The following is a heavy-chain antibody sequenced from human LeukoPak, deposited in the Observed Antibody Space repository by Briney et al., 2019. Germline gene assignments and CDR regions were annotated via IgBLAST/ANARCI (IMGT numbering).Heavy chain of an antibody. Sequence: SQTLSLTCTVSGGSISSYYWNWIRQPPGKGLEWIGYIYYSGSTNYNPSLKSRVTISVDTSKNQFSLNLNSVTAADTAVYYCARDVRPLIHAFDIWGQGTVVTVSS. J-gene: IGHJ3*02. CDR2: IYYSGST. CDR3: ARDVRPLIHAFDI. CDR1: GGSISSYY. V-gene: IGHV4-59*01.